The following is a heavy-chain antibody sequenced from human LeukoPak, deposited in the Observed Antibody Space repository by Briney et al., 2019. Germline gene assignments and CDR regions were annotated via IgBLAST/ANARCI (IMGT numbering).Heavy chain of an antibody. CDR3: ARVRSYRSGGSCWDAFDI. CDR2: IYYSGST. V-gene: IGHV4-59*01. Sequence: SETLSLTCTVSGGSISSYYWSWIRQPPGKGLEWIGYIYYSGSTNYNPSLKSRVTISVDTSKNQFSLKLSSVTAADTAVYYCARVRSYRSGGSCWDAFDIWGQGTMVTVSS. CDR1: GGSISSYY. D-gene: IGHD2-15*01. J-gene: IGHJ3*02.